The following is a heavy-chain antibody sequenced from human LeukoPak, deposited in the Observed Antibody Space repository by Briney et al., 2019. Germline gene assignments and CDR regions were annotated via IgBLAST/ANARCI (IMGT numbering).Heavy chain of an antibody. CDR1: GFTFSSYG. J-gene: IGHJ5*02. D-gene: IGHD4-11*01. CDR3: ARGGLQSWFDP. Sequence: GGSLRLSCAASGFTFSSYGMHWVRQAPGKGLEWVSGINWNGGSTGYADSVKGRFTISRDNAKNSLYLQMNSLRAEDTALYHCARGGLQSWFDPWGQGTLVTVSS. V-gene: IGHV3-20*01. CDR2: INWNGGST.